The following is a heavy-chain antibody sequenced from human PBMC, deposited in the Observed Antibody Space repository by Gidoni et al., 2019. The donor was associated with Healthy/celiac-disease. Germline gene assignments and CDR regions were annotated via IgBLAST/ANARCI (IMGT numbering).Heavy chain of an antibody. D-gene: IGHD3-10*01. J-gene: IGHJ6*02. CDR3: ARDWFPNYYYGMDV. CDR1: GYSLSSGYY. V-gene: IGHV4-38-2*02. CDR2: IYHSGST. Sequence: QVQLQESGPGLVKPSATLSLTCAVSGYSLSSGYYWGWIRQPPGKGLEWIGSIYHSGSTYYNPSLKSRVTISVDTSKNQFSLKLSSVTAADTAVYYCARDWFPNYYYGMDVWGQGTTVTVSS.